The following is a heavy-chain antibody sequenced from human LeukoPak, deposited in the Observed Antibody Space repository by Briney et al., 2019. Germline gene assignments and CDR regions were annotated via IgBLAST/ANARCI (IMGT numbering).Heavy chain of an antibody. CDR3: ASGYCSSTSCYPRQFDY. CDR2: INPSGGST. V-gene: IGHV1-46*03. Sequence: ASVKVSCKASGYTFTSYYMHWVRQAPGQGLEWMGIINPSGGSTSYAQKFQGRATMTRDTSTSTVYMELSSLRSEDTAVYYCASGYCSSTSCYPRQFDYWGQGTLVTVSS. J-gene: IGHJ4*02. CDR1: GYTFTSYY. D-gene: IGHD2-2*01.